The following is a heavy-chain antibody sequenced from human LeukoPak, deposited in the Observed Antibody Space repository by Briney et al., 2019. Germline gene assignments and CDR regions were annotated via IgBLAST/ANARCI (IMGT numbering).Heavy chain of an antibody. CDR2: ISYDGNNK. CDR1: GFTFSSYA. Sequence: PGRSLRLSCAASGFTFSSYAMHWVRQAPGKGLDWVAVISYDGNNKYYADSVKGRFTISRDNSKNTLYLQMNSLRAEDTAVYYCARPTPSFSSGWYNPYFDYWGQGTLVTVS. V-gene: IGHV3-30*04. CDR3: ARPTPSFSSGWYNPYFDY. D-gene: IGHD6-19*01. J-gene: IGHJ4*02.